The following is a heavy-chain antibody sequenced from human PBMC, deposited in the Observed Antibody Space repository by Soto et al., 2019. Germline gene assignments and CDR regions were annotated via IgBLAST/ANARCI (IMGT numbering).Heavy chain of an antibody. CDR1: GGSISSYY. J-gene: IGHJ4*02. CDR2: IYYSGST. CDR3: ARLTGVPAAL. Sequence: LSLTCTVSGGSISSYYWSWIRQPPGKGLEWIGYIYYSGSTNYNPSLKSRVTISVDTSKNQFSLKLSSVTAADTAVYYCARLTGVPAALWGQGTLVTVSS. V-gene: IGHV4-59*08. D-gene: IGHD2-2*01.